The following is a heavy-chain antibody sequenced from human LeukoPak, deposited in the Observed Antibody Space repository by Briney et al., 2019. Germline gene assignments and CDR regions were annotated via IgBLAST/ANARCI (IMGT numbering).Heavy chain of an antibody. D-gene: IGHD5-24*01. CDR3: PREDRDGYNH. CDR1: GGSISSYY. V-gene: IGHV4-59*12. Sequence: PSETLSLTCTVSGGSISSYYWSWIRQPPGKGLEWIGYIYYSGSTNYNPSLKSRVTISVDTSKNQFSLKLSSATAADTAVYYCPREDRDGYNHWGQGTLVTVSS. CDR2: IYYSGST. J-gene: IGHJ4*02.